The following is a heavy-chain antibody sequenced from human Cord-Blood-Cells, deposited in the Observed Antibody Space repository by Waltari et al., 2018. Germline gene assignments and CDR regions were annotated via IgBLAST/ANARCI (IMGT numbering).Heavy chain of an antibody. Sequence: QVQLVQSGAEVKKPGASVKVSCKASGYTFPAYYMQWVGQAPGQGLEWMGWINPNSGGTNYAQKFQGWVTMTRDTSISTAYMELSRLRSDDTAVYYCAIGLVYYYYGMDVWGQGTTVTVSS. D-gene: IGHD6-19*01. CDR3: AIGLVYYYYGMDV. J-gene: IGHJ6*02. CDR1: GYTFPAYY. V-gene: IGHV1-2*04. CDR2: INPNSGGT.